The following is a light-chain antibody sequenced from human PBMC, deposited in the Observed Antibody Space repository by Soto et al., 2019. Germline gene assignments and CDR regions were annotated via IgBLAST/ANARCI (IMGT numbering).Light chain of an antibody. V-gene: IGKV1-39*01. CDR2: SAS. CDR3: QQGHSTPYT. J-gene: IGKJ2*01. CDR1: QNIRTY. Sequence: DIPMPQSPYSLAASFGESVNITLGASQNIRTYLNWYQQKPGRAPKLLIHSASALPSGVPSRFSGSGSGTEFTLTMSGLQPEDFATYYCQQGHSTPYTFGQGTKVDI.